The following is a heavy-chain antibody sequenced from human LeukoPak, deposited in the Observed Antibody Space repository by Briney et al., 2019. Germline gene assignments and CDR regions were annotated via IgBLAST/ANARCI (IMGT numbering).Heavy chain of an antibody. V-gene: IGHV3-30*02. CDR1: GFTFSTYD. Sequence: PGGSLRLSCAASGFTFSTYDMDWVRQAPGKGLEWVAFIRSDGSNKHYADSVEGRFTISRDNSKNTLYLQMNSPRAEDTALYYCVGDFDYWGQGTLVTVSS. J-gene: IGHJ4*02. CDR2: IRSDGSNK. CDR3: VGDFDY.